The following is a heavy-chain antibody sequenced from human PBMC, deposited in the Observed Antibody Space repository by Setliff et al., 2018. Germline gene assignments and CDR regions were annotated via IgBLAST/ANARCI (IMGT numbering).Heavy chain of an antibody. V-gene: IGHV1-8*02. Sequence: AASVKVSCKASGYTFKTYGFTWVRQAPGQGLEWMGWMNPYTGKTGFAQKFQGRVTMTRNTSIITAFMELSSLRSEDTAVYYCARRFSSGNYNNLGYWGQGTLVTVSS. CDR2: MNPYTGKT. J-gene: IGHJ4*02. D-gene: IGHD3-10*01. CDR1: GYTFKTYG. CDR3: ARRFSSGNYNNLGY.